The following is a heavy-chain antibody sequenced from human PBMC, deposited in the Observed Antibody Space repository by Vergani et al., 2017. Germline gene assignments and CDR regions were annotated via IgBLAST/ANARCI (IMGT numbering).Heavy chain of an antibody. CDR1: GFTFDDYA. D-gene: IGHD6-6*01. CDR3: AKDAHQGIAARYYGWYFDL. Sequence: EVQLVESGGGLVQPGRSLRLSCAASGFTFDDYAMHWVRQAPGKGLEWVSGISWNSGSIGYADSVKGRFTISRDNAKNSLYLQMNSLRAEDTALYYCAKDAHQGIAARYYGWYFDLWGRGTLVTVSS. J-gene: IGHJ2*01. CDR2: ISWNSGSI. V-gene: IGHV3-9*01.